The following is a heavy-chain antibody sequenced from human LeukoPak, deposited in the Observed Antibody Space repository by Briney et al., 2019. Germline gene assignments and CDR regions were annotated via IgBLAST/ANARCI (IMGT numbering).Heavy chain of an antibody. J-gene: IGHJ5*01. D-gene: IGHD6-19*01. CDR2: IYYSGST. CDR3: ARAAVAGIWFDS. Sequence: PSETLSLTYTVSGGSMSSYYWSWIRQPPGKGLEWIAYIYYSGSTNYNPSLKSRLTISVDTSKNQFSLKLSSVTAADTAVYYCARAAVAGIWFDSWGPGTLVTVSS. CDR1: GGSMSSYY. V-gene: IGHV4-59*01.